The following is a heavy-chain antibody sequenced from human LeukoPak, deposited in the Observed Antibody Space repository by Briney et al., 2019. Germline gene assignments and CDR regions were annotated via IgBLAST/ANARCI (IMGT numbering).Heavy chain of an antibody. D-gene: IGHD6-13*01. Sequence: SETLSLTCTVSGGSISSYYWSWIRQPPGKGLEWIGYIYYSGSTNYNPSLKSRVTISVDTSKNQFSLKLSSVTAADTAVYCCARPVPAAAGTPYFDYWGQGTLVTVSS. J-gene: IGHJ4*02. CDR3: ARPVPAAAGTPYFDY. CDR1: GGSISSYY. V-gene: IGHV4-59*08. CDR2: IYYSGST.